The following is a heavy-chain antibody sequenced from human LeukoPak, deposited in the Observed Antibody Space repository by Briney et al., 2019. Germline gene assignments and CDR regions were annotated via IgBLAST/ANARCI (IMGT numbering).Heavy chain of an antibody. CDR1: GYTFTSYG. D-gene: IGHD3-10*01. Sequence: ASVKVSCKASGYTFTSYGISWVRQAPGQGLEWMGWISAYNGNTNYAQKLQGRVTTTTDTSTSTAYMELRSLRSDDTAVYYCARESRYYGSGIFYYYYMDVWGKGTTVTISS. V-gene: IGHV1-18*01. CDR2: ISAYNGNT. CDR3: ARESRYYGSGIFYYYYMDV. J-gene: IGHJ6*03.